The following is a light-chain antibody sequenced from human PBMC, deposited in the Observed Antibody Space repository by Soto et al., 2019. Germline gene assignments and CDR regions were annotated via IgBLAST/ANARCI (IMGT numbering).Light chain of an antibody. V-gene: IGLV2-14*01. CDR2: EVS. J-gene: IGLJ1*01. CDR1: SSDVGGYNY. Sequence: QSALTQPASVSGSPGQSITISCTGTSSDVGGYNYVSWYQQHPGKAPKLMIHEVSNRPSGVSNRFSGSKSGDTASLTISGHQATDEADDYCSAYTSRSTPFGVGTGTKFTAL. CDR3: SAYTSRSTPFG.